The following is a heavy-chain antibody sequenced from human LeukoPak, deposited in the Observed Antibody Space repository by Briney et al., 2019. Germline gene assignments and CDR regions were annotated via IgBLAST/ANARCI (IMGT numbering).Heavy chain of an antibody. CDR2: IYSGGNT. CDR1: GGPINSATYY. CDR3: ARRTYGSGTYYYNWFDP. J-gene: IGHJ5*02. V-gene: IGHV4-39*01. D-gene: IGHD3-10*01. Sequence: SETLSLTCTVSGGPINSATYYWGWIRQPPGKGLEWIGNIYSGGNTYYNPSLKSRVTISVDASKNQLSLKLSSVTAADTAVYYCARRTYGSGTYYYNWFDPWGQGTLVTVSP.